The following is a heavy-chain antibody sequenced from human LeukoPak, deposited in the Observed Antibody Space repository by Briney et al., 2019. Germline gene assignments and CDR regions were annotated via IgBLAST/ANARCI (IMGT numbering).Heavy chain of an antibody. J-gene: IGHJ6*03. Sequence: SETLSLTCAVYGGSFSGYYWSWIRQPPGKGLEWIGEINHSGSTNYNPSLKSRVTISVDTSKNQFSLKLSSVTAADTAVYYCARGGYTAMVYYYYYMDVWGKGTTVTVSS. CDR1: GGSFSGYY. D-gene: IGHD5-18*01. V-gene: IGHV4-34*01. CDR3: ARGGYTAMVYYYYYMDV. CDR2: INHSGST.